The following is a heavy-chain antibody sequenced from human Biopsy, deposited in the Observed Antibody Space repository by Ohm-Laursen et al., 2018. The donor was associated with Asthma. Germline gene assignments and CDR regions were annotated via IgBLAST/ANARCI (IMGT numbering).Heavy chain of an antibody. Sequence: SDTLSLTCTVSGGSISNSNYYWGWIRQSPGKGLEWIGSLHYSGSPYYTFYNPSLESRVTISLDASKNEFSLRLTYVTAADTAVYYCVRGSSSWHHGPFHYYYGLDVWGQGTTATVSS. J-gene: IGHJ6*02. CDR2: LHYSGSPYYT. CDR1: GGSISNSNYY. CDR3: VRGSSSWHHGPFHYYYGLDV. V-gene: IGHV4-39*01. D-gene: IGHD6-13*01.